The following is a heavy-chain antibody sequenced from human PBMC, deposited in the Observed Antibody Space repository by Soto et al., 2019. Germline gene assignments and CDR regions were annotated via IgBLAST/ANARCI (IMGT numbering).Heavy chain of an antibody. CDR3: EVVRTSSWSLDY. V-gene: IGHV3-23*01. D-gene: IGHD6-13*01. CDR2: ISGSGGST. J-gene: IGHJ4*02. CDR1: GFTFSSYA. Sequence: GGSLRLSCAASGFTFSSYAMSWVRQAPGKGLEWVSAISGSGGSTYYADSVKGRFTISRDNSKNTLYLQMNSLRAEDTAVYFCEVVRTSSWSLDYWGQGTLVTVSS.